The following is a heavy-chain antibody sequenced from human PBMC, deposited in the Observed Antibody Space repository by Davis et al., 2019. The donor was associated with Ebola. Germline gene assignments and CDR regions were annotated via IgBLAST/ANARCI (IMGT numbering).Heavy chain of an antibody. CDR1: GFTFSSYA. J-gene: IGHJ4*02. CDR3: ARDPAAYLVVVLAATPHFDY. D-gene: IGHD2-15*01. Sequence: GESLKISCAASGFTFSSYAMSWVRQAPGKGLEWLAVISYDGGNKFYADSVKGRFTISRDTSQNTVYLQMNSLRSEDTAVYYCARDPAAYLVVVLAATPHFDYWGQGTLVTVSS. V-gene: IGHV3-30-3*01. CDR2: ISYDGGNK.